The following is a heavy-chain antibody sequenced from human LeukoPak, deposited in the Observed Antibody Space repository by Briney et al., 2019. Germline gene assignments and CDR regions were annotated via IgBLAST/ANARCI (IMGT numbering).Heavy chain of an antibody. D-gene: IGHD3-9*01. CDR1: GYTFTGYY. CDR2: INPNSGGT. CDR3: ARDLLRYAPSDP. V-gene: IGHV1-2*02. J-gene: IGHJ5*02. Sequence: ASVKVSCKASGYTFTGYYMHWVRQAPGQGLEWMGWINPNSGGTNYAQKFQGRVTMTRDTSISTAYMELSRLRSDDTAVYYCARDLLRYAPSDPWGQGTLVTVSS.